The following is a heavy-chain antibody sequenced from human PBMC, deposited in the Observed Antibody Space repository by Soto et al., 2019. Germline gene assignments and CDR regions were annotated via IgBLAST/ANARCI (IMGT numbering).Heavy chain of an antibody. D-gene: IGHD3-10*01. Sequence: EVQLVESGGGLVKPGGSLRLSCAASGFTFSSYSMNWVRQAPGKGLEWVSSISSSSSYIYYADSVKGRFTISRDNAKNSLYLQMNSLRAEDTAVYYGARDWGSMVRGVMVYWGQGTLVTVSS. CDR2: ISSSSSYI. CDR1: GFTFSSYS. J-gene: IGHJ4*02. V-gene: IGHV3-21*01. CDR3: ARDWGSMVRGVMVY.